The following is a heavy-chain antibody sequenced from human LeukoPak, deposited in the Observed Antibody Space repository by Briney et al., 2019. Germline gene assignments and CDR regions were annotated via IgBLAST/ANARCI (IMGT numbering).Heavy chain of an antibody. CDR3: ARFHVWHRHPAFDY. Sequence: GESLSLSCAASGYTMSSYWWHWVRQAPGKGLVWVSHINSDGSSKSDADYVKARLSISSDNAKNTLYLQMTILRTEVTAVYSSARFHVWHRHPAFDYWGQGTLVTVSS. J-gene: IGHJ4*02. CDR2: INSDGSSK. CDR1: GYTMSSYW. V-gene: IGHV3-74*01. D-gene: IGHD2-21*01.